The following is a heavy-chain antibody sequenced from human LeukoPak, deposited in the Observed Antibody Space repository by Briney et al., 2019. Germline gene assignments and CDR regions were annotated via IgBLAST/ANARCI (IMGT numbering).Heavy chain of an antibody. CDR2: IRYDGSNK. Sequence: GGSLRLSCAASGFTFSYYAMHWVRQAPGKGLEWVAFIRYDGSNKYYADSVKGRFTISRDNSKNTLYLQMNSLRAEDTAVYYCDSPAVPYYDFWSGYYNFDYWGQGTLVTVSS. CDR1: GFTFSYYA. J-gene: IGHJ4*02. V-gene: IGHV3-30*02. D-gene: IGHD3-3*01. CDR3: DSPAVPYYDFWSGYYNFDY.